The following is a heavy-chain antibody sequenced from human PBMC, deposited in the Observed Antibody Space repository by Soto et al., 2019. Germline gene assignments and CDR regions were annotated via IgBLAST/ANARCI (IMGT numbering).Heavy chain of an antibody. J-gene: IGHJ4*02. Sequence: EVQLLESGGGLIQPGGSLRLSCAASGFPFSSYAMNWVRQAPGKGLEWVSTISSSGGSTNYADSVKGRFTISRDNSKSMLYLQMNSLRAEDTAIYYCASPLGGITLYYFDCWGQGTLVTGSS. CDR3: ASPLGGITLYYFDC. CDR1: GFPFSSYA. D-gene: IGHD1-26*01. CDR2: ISSSGGST. V-gene: IGHV3-23*01.